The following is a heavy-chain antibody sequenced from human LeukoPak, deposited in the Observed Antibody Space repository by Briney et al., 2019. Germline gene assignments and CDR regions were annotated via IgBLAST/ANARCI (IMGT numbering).Heavy chain of an antibody. Sequence: SETLSLTCTVSGGSISSYYWSWIRQPPGKGLEWIGYIYYSGSTNYNPSLKSRVTISVDTSKNQFSLKLNSVTTADTAVYYCTRGAGWLIDYWGQGTLVTVSS. D-gene: IGHD3-16*01. CDR1: GGSISSYY. CDR3: TRGAGWLIDY. J-gene: IGHJ4*02. V-gene: IGHV4-59*01. CDR2: IYYSGST.